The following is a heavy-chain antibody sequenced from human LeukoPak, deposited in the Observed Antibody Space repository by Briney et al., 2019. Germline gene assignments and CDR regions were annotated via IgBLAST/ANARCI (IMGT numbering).Heavy chain of an antibody. J-gene: IGHJ6*03. CDR2: IKTNTGDP. Sequence: GASVKVSCKASGYLFTTYAMNWVRQAPGQGLEWMGWIKTNTGDPTYAQGLTGRFVFSVDTSVSTASLQISSLKAEDTAIYYCARVMRIVGAGGGYYFMDVWGKGTTVTVSS. CDR3: ARVMRIVGAGGGYYFMDV. D-gene: IGHD6-13*01. CDR1: GYLFTTYA. V-gene: IGHV7-4-1*02.